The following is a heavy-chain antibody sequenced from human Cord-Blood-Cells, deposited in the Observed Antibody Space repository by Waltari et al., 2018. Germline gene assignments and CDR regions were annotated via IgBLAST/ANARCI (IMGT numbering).Heavy chain of an antibody. V-gene: IGHV3-9*01. Sequence: EVQLVESGGGLVQPGRSLRLSCAASGFTFDDYAMHWVRQAPGKGLEWVSGISWNSGSKGYADSVKGRFTISRDNDKNSLYLQMNSLRAEDTALYYCAKASDNVVVPAAFDYWGQGTLVTVSS. D-gene: IGHD2-2*01. CDR1: GFTFDDYA. CDR2: ISWNSGSK. CDR3: AKASDNVVVPAAFDY. J-gene: IGHJ4*02.